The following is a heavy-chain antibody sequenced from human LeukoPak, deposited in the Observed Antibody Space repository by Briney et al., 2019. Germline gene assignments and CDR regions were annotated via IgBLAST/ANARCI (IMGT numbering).Heavy chain of an antibody. D-gene: IGHD5-24*01. CDR1: GFILSSFA. CDR3: AKTRNGYTTEYLQH. V-gene: IGHV3-23*01. CDR2: ISSPGGNT. J-gene: IGHJ1*01. Sequence: LGGSLRLSCTSSGFILSSFAMSWVRQAPGKGLEWVSSISSPGGNTYYADSVKGRFTISRDNSNNLVYLQMNSLRAEDTAVYYCAKTRNGYTTEYLQHWGRGTLVTVSS.